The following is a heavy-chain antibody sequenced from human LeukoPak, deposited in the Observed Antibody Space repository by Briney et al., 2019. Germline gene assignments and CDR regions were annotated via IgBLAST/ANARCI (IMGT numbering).Heavy chain of an antibody. J-gene: IGHJ4*02. CDR3: AREPPLRFGVPAAMRGYFDY. CDR2: ISWNSGSI. D-gene: IGHD2-2*01. Sequence: GGSLRLSCAASGFTFDDYAMHWVRQAPGKGLEWVSGISWNSGSIGYADSVKGRFTISRDNAKNSLYLQMNSLRAEDTAVYYCAREPPLRFGVPAAMRGYFDYWGQGTLVTVSS. V-gene: IGHV3-9*01. CDR1: GFTFDDYA.